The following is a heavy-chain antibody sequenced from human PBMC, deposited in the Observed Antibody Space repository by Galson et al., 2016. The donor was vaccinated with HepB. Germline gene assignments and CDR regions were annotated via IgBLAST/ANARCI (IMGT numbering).Heavy chain of an antibody. CDR3: ARGLGYDDGMDV. J-gene: IGHJ6*02. Sequence: SVKVSCKAFGGSFISHAISWVRQAPGQGLEWMGGIIPTVDTAKYAQKFQGRVTITADESTTTIYMDVSSLRYEDTAVYYCARGLGYDDGMDVWGQGTTVTVSS. D-gene: IGHD5-12*01. CDR1: GGSFISHA. V-gene: IGHV1-69*13. CDR2: IIPTVDTA.